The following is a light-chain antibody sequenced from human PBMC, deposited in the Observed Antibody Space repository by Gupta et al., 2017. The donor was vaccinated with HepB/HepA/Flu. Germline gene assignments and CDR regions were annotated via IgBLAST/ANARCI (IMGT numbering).Light chain of an antibody. J-gene: IGLJ2*01. CDR1: SLRSYY. V-gene: IGLV3-19*01. Sequence: SSELTQDPAVSVALGQTVRIYCQGDSLRSYYASWYQQKPGQAPVLVIYGKNNRPSGIPDRFSGSSSGNTASLTITGAQAEDEADYYCNSRDSSGNHRVVFGGGTKLTVL. CDR3: NSRDSSGNHRVV. CDR2: GKN.